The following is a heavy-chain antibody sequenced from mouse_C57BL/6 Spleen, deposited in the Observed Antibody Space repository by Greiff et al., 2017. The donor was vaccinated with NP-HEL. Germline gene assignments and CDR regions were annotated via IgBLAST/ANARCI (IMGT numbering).Heavy chain of an antibody. Sequence: LPQSGAELVRPGASVKLSCTASGFNIKDDYMHWVKQRPEQGLEWIGWIDPENGDTEYGSKFQGKATITADTSSNTAYLQLSSLTSEDTAVYYCTGGPAWFAYWGQGTLVTVSA. CDR2: IDPENGDT. CDR3: TGGPAWFAY. J-gene: IGHJ3*01. V-gene: IGHV14-4*01. CDR1: GFNIKDDY.